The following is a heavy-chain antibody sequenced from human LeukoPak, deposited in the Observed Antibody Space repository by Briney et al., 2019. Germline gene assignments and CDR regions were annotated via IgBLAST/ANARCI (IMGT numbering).Heavy chain of an antibody. CDR3: ARGYRRIYREFDP. J-gene: IGHJ5*02. D-gene: IGHD2-21*01. CDR2: INHSGST. CDR1: GGSFSGYY. Sequence: SETLSLTCAVYGGSFSGYYWSWIRQPPGKGLEWIGEINHSGSTNYNPSLKSRVTISVDTSKNQFSLKLGSVTAADTAVYYCARGYRRIYREFDPWGQGTLVTVSS. V-gene: IGHV4-34*01.